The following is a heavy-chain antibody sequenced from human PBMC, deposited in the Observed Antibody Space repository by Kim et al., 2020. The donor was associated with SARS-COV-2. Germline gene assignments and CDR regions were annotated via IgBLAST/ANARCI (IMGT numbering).Heavy chain of an antibody. D-gene: IGHD3-22*01. J-gene: IGHJ3*02. Sequence: SVKVSCKASGGTFSSYAISWVRQAPGQGLEWMGRIIPILGIANYAQKFQGRVTITADKSTSTAYMELSSLRSEDTAVYYCARERAPYLGSGSHYAFDIWGQGTMVTVSS. CDR2: IIPILGIA. CDR1: GGTFSSYA. CDR3: ARERAPYLGSGSHYAFDI. V-gene: IGHV1-69*04.